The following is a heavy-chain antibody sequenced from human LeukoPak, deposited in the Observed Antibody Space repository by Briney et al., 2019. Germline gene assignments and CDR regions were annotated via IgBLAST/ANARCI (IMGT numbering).Heavy chain of an antibody. CDR1: GYTFTSYY. D-gene: IGHD3-10*02. Sequence: GASVKVSCKASGYTFTSYYMHWVRQAPGQGLEWMGIINPSGGSTSYAQKFQGRVTMTRDTSISTAYMELSRLRSDDTAVYYCARVGRGLQFVRGWTFDPWGQGTLVTVSS. J-gene: IGHJ5*02. CDR3: ARVGRGLQFVRGWTFDP. V-gene: IGHV1-46*01. CDR2: INPSGGST.